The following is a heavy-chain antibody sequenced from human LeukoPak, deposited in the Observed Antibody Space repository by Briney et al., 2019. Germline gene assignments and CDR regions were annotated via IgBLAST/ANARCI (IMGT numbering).Heavy chain of an antibody. CDR1: GDSMSGYS. CDR2: IYSSYFT. J-gene: IGHJ4*02. Sequence: SETLSLTCTVSGDSMSGYSWSWLRQPAGKELEWIGRIYSSYFTEYNLSLDGRVTMSIDTSKNQFSLLLDSVTAADTAVYYCARVHIVTGTYFDSWGQGALVTVSS. CDR3: ARVHIVTGTYFDS. V-gene: IGHV4-4*07. D-gene: IGHD3-10*01.